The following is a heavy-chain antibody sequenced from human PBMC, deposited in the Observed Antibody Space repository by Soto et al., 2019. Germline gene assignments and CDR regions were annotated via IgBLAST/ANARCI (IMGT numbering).Heavy chain of an antibody. V-gene: IGHV4-39*07. Sequence: SETLSLTCNVPGDSISSRTFYWGWIRQAPGKGLQWIGSIYYTGNTNYNPSLRSRVTISIDTSKNQLSLNLRSVSAADTAVYYCARGRGEFDAWGQGTPVTVSS. CDR2: IYYTGNT. CDR3: ARGRGEFDA. J-gene: IGHJ5*02. D-gene: IGHD2-21*01. CDR1: GDSISSRTFY.